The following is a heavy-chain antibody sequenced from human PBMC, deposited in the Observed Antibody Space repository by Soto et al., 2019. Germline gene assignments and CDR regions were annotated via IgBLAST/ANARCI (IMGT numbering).Heavy chain of an antibody. J-gene: IGHJ3*02. CDR1: GFTFSRYA. D-gene: IGHD5-12*01. CDR3: AKDLEYSGYDSDAFDI. Sequence: EVQLLESGGGLVQPGGSLRLSCAASGFTFSRYAMSWVRQAPGKGLEWVSAISGSGGSTYYADSVKGRFTISRDNSKNALYLQMNSLRAEDTAVYYCAKDLEYSGYDSDAFDIWGQGTMVTVSS. V-gene: IGHV3-23*01. CDR2: ISGSGGST.